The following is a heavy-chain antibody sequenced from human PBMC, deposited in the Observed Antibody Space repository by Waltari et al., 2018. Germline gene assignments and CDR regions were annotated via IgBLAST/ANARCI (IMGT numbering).Heavy chain of an antibody. Sequence: VQLVQSGAGVKKPGSSVRVSCKASGGPFGSYAISWVRQAPGQGLEWGGGIIPLLGTANYAQKFQGRVTITADESTSTAYMELSSLRSEDTAGYYCARGKGGDDYWGQGTLVTVSS. J-gene: IGHJ4*02. CDR2: IIPLLGTA. CDR3: ARGKGGDDY. V-gene: IGHV1-69*01. CDR1: GGPFGSYA. D-gene: IGHD3-10*01.